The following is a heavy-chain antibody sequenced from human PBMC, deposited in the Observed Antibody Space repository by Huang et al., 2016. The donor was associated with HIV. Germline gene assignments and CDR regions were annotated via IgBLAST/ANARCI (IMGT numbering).Heavy chain of an antibody. Sequence: QVQLQQWGAGLLRPSETLSLTCAVYGGSFSGYYGTWVRQPPGKGLAWIGEINHRGSTNYNPSLKSRVTISVDTSRNQFSLTLTSVTAADTAVYYCARGQGGYYYYYMDVWGKGTTVTVSS. CDR3: ARGQGGYYYYYMDV. CDR2: INHRGST. J-gene: IGHJ6*03. V-gene: IGHV4-34*01. CDR1: GGSFSGYY.